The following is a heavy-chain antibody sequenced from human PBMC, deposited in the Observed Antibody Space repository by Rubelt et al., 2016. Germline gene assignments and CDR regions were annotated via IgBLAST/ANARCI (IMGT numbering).Heavy chain of an antibody. Sequence: QVQLVQSGAEVKKPGASVKVSCKASGYTFTSYAMHWVRQAPGQRLEWMGWINAGNGNTKYSKKFQGRGTSTRDTSASTAYMELSSLRSEDTAVYYCARGDIVVVVAASNPLDYWGQGTLVTVSS. CDR2: INAGNGNT. J-gene: IGHJ4*02. CDR1: GYTFTSYA. V-gene: IGHV1-3*01. D-gene: IGHD2-15*01. CDR3: ARGDIVVVVAASNPLDY.